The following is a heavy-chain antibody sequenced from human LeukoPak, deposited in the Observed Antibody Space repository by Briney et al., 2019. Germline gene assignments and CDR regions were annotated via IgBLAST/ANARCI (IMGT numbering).Heavy chain of an antibody. V-gene: IGHV4-4*02. CDR2: IYHSGST. D-gene: IGHD5-18*01. CDR1: GGSMSSSNW. Sequence: SETLSLTCDVPGGSMSSSNWWSWVRQPPGKGLEWIGEIYHSGSTNYNPSLKSRVTISVDKSKNQFSPKLSSVTAADTALYYCARVGSSYGYSGYFDYWGQGTLVTVSS. CDR3: ARVGSSYGYSGYFDY. J-gene: IGHJ4*02.